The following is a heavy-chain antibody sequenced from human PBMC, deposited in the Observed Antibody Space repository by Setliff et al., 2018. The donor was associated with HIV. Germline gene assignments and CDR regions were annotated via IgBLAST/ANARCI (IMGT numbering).Heavy chain of an antibody. V-gene: IGHV4-61*08. J-gene: IGHJ6*02. CDR1: GGSVRSDDYY. D-gene: IGHD6-6*01. Sequence: PSETLSLTCTVFGGSVRSDDYYWSWIRQPPGKGLEWIGYIYYTGSTHYNPSLEGRLSMSTSKNQFSLKLSSVTAADTAVYYCASEAWTSYRSSSGYYYYYGMDVWGQGTTVTVSS. CDR2: IYYTGST. CDR3: ASEAWTSYRSSSGYYYYYGMDV.